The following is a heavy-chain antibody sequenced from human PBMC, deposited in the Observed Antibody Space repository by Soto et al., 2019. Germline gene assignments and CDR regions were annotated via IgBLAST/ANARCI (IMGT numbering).Heavy chain of an antibody. Sequence: PGESLKISCKGSGYSFTSYWIGWVRQMPGKGLEWMGRIDPSDSYTNYSPSFQGHVTISADKSISTAYLQWSSLKASDTAMYYCARHIRGIAVAGSDYWGQGTLVTVSS. CDR1: GYSFTSYW. CDR3: ARHIRGIAVAGSDY. V-gene: IGHV5-10-1*01. D-gene: IGHD6-19*01. J-gene: IGHJ4*02. CDR2: IDPSDSYT.